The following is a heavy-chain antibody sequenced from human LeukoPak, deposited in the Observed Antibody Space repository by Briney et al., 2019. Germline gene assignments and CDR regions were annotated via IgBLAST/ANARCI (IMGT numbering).Heavy chain of an antibody. V-gene: IGHV4-38-2*01. D-gene: IGHD2/OR15-2a*01. CDR3: ARQRIPRSFDY. CDR2: TYHSGST. J-gene: IGHJ4*02. Sequence: SETLSLTCAVSGYSISSGYYWGWIRQPPGKGLEWIGSTYHSGSTYYNPSLKSRVTISVDTSKNQFSLKLSSVTAADTAVYYCARQRIPRSFDYWGQGTLVTVSS. CDR1: GYSISSGYY.